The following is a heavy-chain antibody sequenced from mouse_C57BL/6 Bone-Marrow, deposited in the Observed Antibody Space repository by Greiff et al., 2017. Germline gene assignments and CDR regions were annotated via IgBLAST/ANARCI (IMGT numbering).Heavy chain of an antibody. CDR2: ISYDGSN. CDR3: ARDSSGPDY. J-gene: IGHJ2*01. Sequence: DVKLQESGPGLVKPSQSLSLTCSVTGYSITSGYYWNWIRQFPGNKLEWMGYISYDGSNNYNPSLKNRISITRDTSKNQFFLKLNSVTTEDTATYYCARDSSGPDYWGQGTTLTVSS. V-gene: IGHV3-6*01. D-gene: IGHD3-2*02. CDR1: GYSITSGYY.